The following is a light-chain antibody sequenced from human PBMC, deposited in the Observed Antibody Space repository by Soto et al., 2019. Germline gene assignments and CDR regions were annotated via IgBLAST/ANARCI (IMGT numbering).Light chain of an antibody. Sequence: IVMTQSPDSLAVSLGETATINCRSSQNVLYSSNNHNYVALYQQKAGQPPKLLIYWASTRESGVPQRFSGSGSGTDFTLTISDLQAEDVAVYFCHHYYTTPPAFGQGTRVEVK. V-gene: IGKV4-1*01. CDR1: QNVLYSSNNHNY. CDR2: WAS. J-gene: IGKJ1*01. CDR3: HHYYTTPPA.